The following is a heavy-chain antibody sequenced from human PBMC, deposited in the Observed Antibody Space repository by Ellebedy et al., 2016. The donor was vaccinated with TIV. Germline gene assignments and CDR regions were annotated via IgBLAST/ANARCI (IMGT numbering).Heavy chain of an antibody. CDR3: ARGPPPTLRYFDWLFPPLDY. CDR1: GFTFSSYA. Sequence: GESLKISXAASGFTFSSYAMHWVRQAPGKGLEWVAVISYDGSNKYYADSVKGRFTISRDNSKNTLYLQMNSLRAEDTAVYYCARGPPPTLRYFDWLFPPLDYWGQGTLVTVSS. V-gene: IGHV3-30-3*01. D-gene: IGHD3-9*01. J-gene: IGHJ4*02. CDR2: ISYDGSNK.